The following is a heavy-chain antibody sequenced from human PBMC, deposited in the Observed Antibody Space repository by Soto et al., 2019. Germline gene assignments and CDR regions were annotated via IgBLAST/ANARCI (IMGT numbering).Heavy chain of an antibody. D-gene: IGHD1-26*01. CDR3: ARRGSGSYYDY. CDR1: GFTFSSYA. J-gene: IGHJ4*02. V-gene: IGHV3-23*01. CDR2: FSGSGDST. Sequence: EVQLLESGGGLVQPGGSLRLSCAASGFTFSSYAMRWVRQAPVKGLEWVSAFSGSGDSTYYADSEKGRFTISRDNSMTPLYLPMNGLRAEDTAVFYSARRGSGSYYDYWGQGTLVTVSS.